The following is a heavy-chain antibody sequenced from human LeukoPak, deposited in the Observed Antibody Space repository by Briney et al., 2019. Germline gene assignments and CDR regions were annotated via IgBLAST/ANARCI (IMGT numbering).Heavy chain of an antibody. CDR1: GYSISSGYY. V-gene: IGHV4-38-2*01. J-gene: IGHJ3*02. CDR3: ARCITGLEAFDI. Sequence: PSETLSLTCAVSGYSISSGYYWGWIRQPPGKGLEWIATIYHSGSTYYNPSLKSRVTISVDTSKNQFSLKLSSVTAADTAVYFCARCITGLEAFDIWGQGTMVTVSS. D-gene: IGHD3-3*01. CDR2: IYHSGST.